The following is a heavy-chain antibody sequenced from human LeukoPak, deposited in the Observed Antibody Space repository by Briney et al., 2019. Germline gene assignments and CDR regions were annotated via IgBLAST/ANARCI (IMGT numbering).Heavy chain of an antibody. V-gene: IGHV4-59*01. Sequence: SETLSLTCTVSGDSFSHYSWNWIRQPPGKGLEWIGYVHYSGSTIYNPSLNSRVTISVDMSNNQFSLKMNYMTTADTAVYFCARALWPRDWFDPWGQGTLVTVSS. CDR1: GDSFSHYS. J-gene: IGHJ5*02. CDR2: VHYSGST. CDR3: ARALWPRDWFDP. D-gene: IGHD2-21*01.